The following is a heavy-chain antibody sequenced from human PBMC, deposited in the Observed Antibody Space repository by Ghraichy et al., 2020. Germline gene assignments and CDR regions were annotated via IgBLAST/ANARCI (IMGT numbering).Heavy chain of an antibody. CDR1: GFTVSSNH. J-gene: IGHJ3*02. CDR2: IDSGGST. Sequence: GGSLRLSCAASGFTVSSNHMSWVRQAPGKGLEWVSVIDSGGSTYYADSVKGRFTISRDNSKNTLYLQMSSLRAEDTAVYYCARDRAFDIWGQGTMVTVSS. CDR3: ARDRAFDI. V-gene: IGHV3-66*02.